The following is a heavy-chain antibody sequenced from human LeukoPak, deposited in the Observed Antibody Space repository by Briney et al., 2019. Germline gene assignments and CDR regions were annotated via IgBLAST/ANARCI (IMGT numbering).Heavy chain of an antibody. D-gene: IGHD3-9*01. V-gene: IGHV3-7*01. CDR3: ASLTGTVDYYYGMDV. J-gene: IGHJ6*02. CDR1: GFTFSSYW. CDR2: IKEDGSEK. Sequence: GGSLRLSCAASGFTFSSYWMSWVRHALGKGLEWVAKIKEDGSEKYYVDSVKGRFTISRDNAKNSLYLQMNSLRAEDTAGYYCASLTGTVDYYYGMDVWGQGTTVTVSS.